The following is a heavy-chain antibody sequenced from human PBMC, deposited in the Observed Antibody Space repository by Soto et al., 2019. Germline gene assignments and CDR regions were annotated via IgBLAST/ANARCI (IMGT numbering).Heavy chain of an antibody. CDR1: GGSVSSSY. V-gene: IGHV4-34*01. CDR3: ASIKWLRSVLPVDY. Sequence: SEPLSRPCTIYGGSVSSSYWSWIREPPGKGLEWIGEINDSGSTNYNPSLKSRVTISVHTSKNQFSLRLSSVTAADTAVYYCASIKWLRSVLPVDYWGQGTLVTVSS. D-gene: IGHD5-12*01. J-gene: IGHJ4*02. CDR2: INDSGST.